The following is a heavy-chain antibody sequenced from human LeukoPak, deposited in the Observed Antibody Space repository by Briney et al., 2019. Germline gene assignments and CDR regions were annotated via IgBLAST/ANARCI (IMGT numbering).Heavy chain of an antibody. J-gene: IGHJ4*02. D-gene: IGHD5-18*01. Sequence: PSETLSLTCTVSGCSISTYYWSWIRQPAGKGLEWMGHIHTSGSTNYNPSLKSRVTISVDTSKNQFSLKLSSETAADTAVYYCARSWIRDWYYFDYWGQGTLVTVSS. V-gene: IGHV4-4*07. CDR3: ARSWIRDWYYFDY. CDR2: IHTSGST. CDR1: GCSISTYY.